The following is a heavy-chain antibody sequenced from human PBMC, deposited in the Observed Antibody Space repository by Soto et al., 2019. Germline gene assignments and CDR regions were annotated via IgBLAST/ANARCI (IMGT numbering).Heavy chain of an antibody. J-gene: IGHJ6*04. V-gene: IGHV1-18*01. CDR2: ISAYNGNT. CDR3: ARGSISMMTTAHYGMDV. Sequence: VASVKVSCKASGCTFTSYGITWVRQAPGQGLEWMGWISAYNGNTNYAQKLQGRVTMTTDTSTSTAYMELRSLRSDDTAVYYCARGSISMMTTAHYGMDVWDKATTLTVS. CDR1: GCTFTSYG. D-gene: IGHD3-22*01.